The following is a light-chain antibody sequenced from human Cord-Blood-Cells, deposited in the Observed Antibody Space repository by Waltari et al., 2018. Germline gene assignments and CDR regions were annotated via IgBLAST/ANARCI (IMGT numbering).Light chain of an antibody. Sequence: DIQLTQSPSFLSASVGARVTITCRASPGISSYLAWYQQKPGKAPKLLIYASSTLQSGVPSRFSGSGSGTEFTLTISSLQPEDFATYYCQQLNSYPRFGPGTKVDIK. CDR2: ASS. V-gene: IGKV1-9*01. CDR1: PGISSY. CDR3: QQLNSYPR. J-gene: IGKJ3*01.